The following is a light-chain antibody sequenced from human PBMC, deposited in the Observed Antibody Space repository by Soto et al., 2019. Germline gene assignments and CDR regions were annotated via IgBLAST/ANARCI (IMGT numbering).Light chain of an antibody. CDR2: EGS. J-gene: IGLJ2*01. Sequence: QSALTQPASVSGSPGQSITLPCTRIDSVVESYNLVSWYQHHPGKAPKLIIYEGSHRPSGVSDRFSGSKSGNTASLTISGLEGEDEAGYYSSSHAGTVVFGGGTKLTVL. V-gene: IGLV2-23*01. CDR1: DSVVESYNL. CDR3: SSHAGTVV.